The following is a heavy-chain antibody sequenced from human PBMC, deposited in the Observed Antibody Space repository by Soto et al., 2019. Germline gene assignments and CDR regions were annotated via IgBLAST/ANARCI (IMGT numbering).Heavy chain of an antibody. CDR2: IWYDGSTK. Sequence: QVQLVESGGGVGQPWRSLRLSCAASGFIFTSYGMHLVRQAPGKGLEWVALIWYDGSTKYYADSVKGRFTISSDNIKNMVFLQMNSLRAEDTAVYYCARDFAVAGPDYWGQGTLVTVSS. J-gene: IGHJ4*02. CDR3: ARDFAVAGPDY. CDR1: GFIFTSYG. D-gene: IGHD6-19*01. V-gene: IGHV3-33*01.